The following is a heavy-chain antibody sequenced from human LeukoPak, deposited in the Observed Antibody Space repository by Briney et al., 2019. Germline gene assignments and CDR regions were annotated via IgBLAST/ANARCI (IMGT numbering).Heavy chain of an antibody. V-gene: IGHV3-15*01. CDR3: TTCSGGSCYRTPDYYYYYYMDV. J-gene: IGHJ6*03. D-gene: IGHD2-15*01. CDR2: IKSKTDGGTT. Sequence: PGGSLRLSCAASGFTFSNAWMSWVRQAPGKGLEWVGRIKSKTDGGTTDYAAPVKGRFTISRDDSKNTLYLQMNSLKTEDTAVYYCTTCSGGSCYRTPDYYYYYYMDVWGKGTTVTVSS. CDR1: GFTFSNAW.